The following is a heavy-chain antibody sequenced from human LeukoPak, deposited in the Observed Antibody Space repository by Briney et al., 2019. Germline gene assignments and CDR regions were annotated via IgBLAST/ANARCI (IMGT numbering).Heavy chain of an antibody. CDR2: IYYSGST. CDR1: GGSISSYY. V-gene: IGHV4-59*01. D-gene: IGHD2-2*01. CDR3: ARAQLSCSSTSCYPPYGMDV. J-gene: IGHJ6*02. Sequence: SETLSLNCTVSGGSISSYYWSWIRQPPGKGLEWIGYIYYSGSTNYNPSLKSRVTISVDTSKNQFSLKLSSVTAADTAVYYCARAQLSCSSTSCYPPYGMDVWGQGTTVTVSS.